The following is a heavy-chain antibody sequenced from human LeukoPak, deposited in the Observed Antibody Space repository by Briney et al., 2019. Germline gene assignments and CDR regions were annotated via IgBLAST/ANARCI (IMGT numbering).Heavy chain of an antibody. V-gene: IGHV3-7*03. CDR2: INQPGFEK. Sequence: PGGSLRLSCAASGFTFSSYAMHWVRQAPGKGLQWVANINQPGFEKYYVDSVTGRFTISKDSARNSLYLQMNSLRAEDTAVYYCARVAIAGGGALDYWGQGTLVTVSS. CDR3: ARVAIAGGGALDY. D-gene: IGHD6-13*01. J-gene: IGHJ4*02. CDR1: GFTFSSYA.